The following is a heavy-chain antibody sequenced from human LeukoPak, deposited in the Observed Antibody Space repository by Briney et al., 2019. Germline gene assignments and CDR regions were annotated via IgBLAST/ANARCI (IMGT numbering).Heavy chain of an antibody. D-gene: IGHD3-10*01. CDR2: MNPNSGNT. V-gene: IGHV1-8*01. J-gene: IGHJ4*02. Sequence: ASVKVSCKASGYTFTSYDINWVRQATGQGLEWMGWMNPNSGNTGYAQKFQGRVTMTRNTSISTAYMELSSLRSEDTAVYYCATIGEFVSDFDYWGQGTLVTVSS. CDR3: ATIGEFVSDFDY. CDR1: GYTFTSYD.